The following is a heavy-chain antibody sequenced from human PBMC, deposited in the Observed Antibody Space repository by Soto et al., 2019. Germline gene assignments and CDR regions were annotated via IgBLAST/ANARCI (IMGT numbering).Heavy chain of an antibody. CDR1: GFTFSSYG. J-gene: IGHJ4*02. CDR3: ARGGAMVTPLVDY. V-gene: IGHV3-33*01. D-gene: IGHD5-18*01. Sequence: QVQLVESGGGVVQPGRSLRLSCAASGFTFSSYGMHWVRQAPGKGLEWGAVIWYDGSNKYYADSVKGRFTISRDNSKNTLYLQMNSLRAEDTAVYYCARGGAMVTPLVDYWGQGTLVTVSS. CDR2: IWYDGSNK.